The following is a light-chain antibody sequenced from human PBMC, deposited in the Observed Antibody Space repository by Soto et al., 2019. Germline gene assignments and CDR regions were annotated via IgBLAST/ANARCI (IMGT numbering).Light chain of an antibody. CDR1: NSDVGGYEY. CDR3: CSYAGDNNFV. CDR2: EVS. J-gene: IGLJ1*01. Sequence: QSALTQPPSTSGSPGQSVTISCTGTNSDVGGYEYVSWYQQHPGKAPKLVTYEVSKRPSGVPDRFSGSKSGNTASLTVSGLQAEDEADYYCCSYAGDNNFVFGTRTKLTVL. V-gene: IGLV2-8*01.